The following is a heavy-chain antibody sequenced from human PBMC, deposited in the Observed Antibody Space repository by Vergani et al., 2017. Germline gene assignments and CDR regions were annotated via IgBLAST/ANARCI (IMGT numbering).Heavy chain of an antibody. Sequence: QVQLQQWGAGLLKPSETLSLTCAVSGGSFSGYYWSWIRQPPGKGLEWIWEINHSGSTNYNPSLKSRVTISVDTSKNQFSLKLSSVTAADTAVYYCARARGYYYDSSGYFDYWGQGTLVTVSS. J-gene: IGHJ4*02. CDR1: GGSFSGYY. D-gene: IGHD3-22*01. V-gene: IGHV4-34*01. CDR3: ARARGYYYDSSGYFDY. CDR2: INHSGST.